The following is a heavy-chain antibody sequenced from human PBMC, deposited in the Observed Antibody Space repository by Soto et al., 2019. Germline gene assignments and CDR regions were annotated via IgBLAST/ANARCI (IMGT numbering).Heavy chain of an antibody. CDR1: GGSISSYY. J-gene: IGHJ3*01. CDR3: ARAWGYAFDF. V-gene: IGHV4-59*01. D-gene: IGHD7-27*01. Sequence: PSETLSLTCTVSGGSISSYYWSWIRQPPGKGLEWIGYIYYSGSTNYTPSLKSRVTISVDTSKNQFSLRLSSVTAADTAVYYCARAWGYAFDFWGQGTMVTVS. CDR2: IYYSGST.